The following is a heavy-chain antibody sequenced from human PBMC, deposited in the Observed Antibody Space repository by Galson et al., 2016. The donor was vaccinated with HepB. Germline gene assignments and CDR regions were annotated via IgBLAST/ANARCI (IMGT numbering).Heavy chain of an antibody. D-gene: IGHD3-10*01. J-gene: IGHJ4*02. Sequence: RQAPGKGLEWVGVVSYDGNTKWYAGSVMGRFTISRDNSKNTLFLQMSSLRAEDTAVYYCARSQWFGELFYFDSWGQGTLVTVSS. CDR2: VSYDGNTK. CDR3: ARSQWFGELFYFDS. V-gene: IGHV3-30-3*01.